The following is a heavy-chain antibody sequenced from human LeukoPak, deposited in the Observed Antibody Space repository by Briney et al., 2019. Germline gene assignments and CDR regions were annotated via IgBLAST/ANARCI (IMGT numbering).Heavy chain of an antibody. CDR2: IIPIFGTA. CDR1: GGTFSSYA. V-gene: IGHV1-69*13. D-gene: IGHD1-26*01. CDR3: AATSYGHY. J-gene: IGHJ4*02. Sequence: SVKVSCKASGGTFSSYAISWVRQAPGQGLEWMGGIIPIFGTANYAQKFQGRVTVTAGESTSTAYMELSSLRSEDTAVYYCAATSYGHYWGQGTLVTVSS.